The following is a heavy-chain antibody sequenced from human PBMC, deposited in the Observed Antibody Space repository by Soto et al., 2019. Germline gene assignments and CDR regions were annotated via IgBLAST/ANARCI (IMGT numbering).Heavy chain of an antibody. D-gene: IGHD3-3*01. CDR1: GGTFSSYA. V-gene: IGHV1-69*13. Sequence: SVKVSCKASGGTFSSYAISWVRQAPGQGLEWMGGIIPIFGTANYAQKFQGRVTITADESTSTAYMELSSLRSEDTAVYYCASKGGDVFWSGCHRYYGMDFWGQGSTVPVSS. CDR3: ASKGGDVFWSGCHRYYGMDF. J-gene: IGHJ6*02. CDR2: IIPIFGTA.